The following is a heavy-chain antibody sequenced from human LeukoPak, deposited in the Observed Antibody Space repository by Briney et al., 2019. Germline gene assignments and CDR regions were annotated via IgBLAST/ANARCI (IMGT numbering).Heavy chain of an antibody. Sequence: ASVKVSCKVSGYTLTELSMHWVRQAPGKGLEWMGGFDPEDGETIYAQKFQGRVTMTEDTSTDTAYMELSSLRSEDTAVYYCARDRSLTAPTPIRYNWFDPWGQGTLVTVSS. CDR3: ARDRSLTAPTPIRYNWFDP. CDR2: FDPEDGET. D-gene: IGHD3-9*01. V-gene: IGHV1-24*01. CDR1: GYTLTELS. J-gene: IGHJ5*02.